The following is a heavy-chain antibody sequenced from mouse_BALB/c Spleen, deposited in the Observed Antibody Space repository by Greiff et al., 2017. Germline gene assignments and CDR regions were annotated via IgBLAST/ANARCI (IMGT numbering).Heavy chain of an antibody. J-gene: IGHJ2*01. CDR2: IDPANGNT. CDR3: ARGDYYGSSYALDY. Sequence: EVMLVESGAELVKPGASVKLSCTASGFNIKDTYMHWVKQRPEQGLEWIGRIDPANGNTKYDPKFQGKATITADTSSNTAYLQLSSLTSEDTAVYYCARGDYYGSSYALDYWGQGTTLTVSS. V-gene: IGHV14-3*02. CDR1: GFNIKDTY. D-gene: IGHD1-1*01.